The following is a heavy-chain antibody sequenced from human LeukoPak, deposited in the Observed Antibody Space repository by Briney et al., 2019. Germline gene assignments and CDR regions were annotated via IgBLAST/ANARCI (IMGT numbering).Heavy chain of an antibody. Sequence: PSETLSLTCAVYGGSFSGHFWIWIRQPPGKGLEWIGEINHSGSTNYNPSLKSRVTISVEPSKNRFSLKLKSVTAADTAVYYCARGGRGEPTARRFKPGNWFDPWGQGTLVTVFS. V-gene: IGHV4-34*01. CDR1: GGSFSGHF. D-gene: IGHD3-10*01. J-gene: IGHJ5*02. CDR3: ARGGRGEPTARRFKPGNWFDP. CDR2: INHSGST.